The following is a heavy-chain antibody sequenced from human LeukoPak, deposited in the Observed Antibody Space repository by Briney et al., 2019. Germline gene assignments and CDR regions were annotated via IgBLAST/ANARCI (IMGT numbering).Heavy chain of an antibody. CDR2: IISSSSYI. V-gene: IGHV3-21*01. CDR1: GFTFSSYS. CDR3: ARSGRSSLYYYYYMDV. J-gene: IGHJ6*03. Sequence: GGSLRLSCAASGFTFSSYSMNWVRQAPGKGLEWVSSIISSSSYIYYADSVKGRFTISRDNAKNSLYLQMNSLRAEDTAVYYCARSGRSSLYYYYYMDVWGKGTTVTVSS. D-gene: IGHD6-6*01.